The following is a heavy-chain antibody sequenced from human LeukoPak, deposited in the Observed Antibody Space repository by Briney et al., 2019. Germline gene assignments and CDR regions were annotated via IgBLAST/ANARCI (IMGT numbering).Heavy chain of an antibody. CDR1: GGSISSYY. J-gene: IGHJ4*02. Sequence: PSETLSLTCTVSGGSISSYYWSWIRQPPGKGLEWIGYIYYSGSTNYNPSLKSRVTISVDTSKNQFSLKLSSVTAADTGVFYCARGRIAAAGWIDYWGQGTLVTVSS. CDR3: ARGRIAAAGWIDY. D-gene: IGHD6-13*01. V-gene: IGHV4-59*01. CDR2: IYYSGST.